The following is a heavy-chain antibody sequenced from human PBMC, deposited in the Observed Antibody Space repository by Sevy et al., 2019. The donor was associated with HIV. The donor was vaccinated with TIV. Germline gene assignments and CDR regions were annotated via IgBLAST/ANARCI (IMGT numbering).Heavy chain of an antibody. Sequence: SETLSLTCAVYGGSLSGYCWNWIRQPPGKGLEWIGEINHSGSTNYNPSLKSRVTISVDTSKNQFSLKLSSVTAADTAVYYCARAPPIVVVPAAPSWFDPWGQGSLVTVSS. CDR1: GGSLSGYC. J-gene: IGHJ5*02. D-gene: IGHD2-2*01. CDR2: INHSGST. V-gene: IGHV4-34*01. CDR3: ARAPPIVVVPAAPSWFDP.